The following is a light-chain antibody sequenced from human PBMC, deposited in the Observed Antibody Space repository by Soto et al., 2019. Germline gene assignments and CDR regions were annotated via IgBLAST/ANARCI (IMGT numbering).Light chain of an antibody. CDR3: QQDINWPLT. CDR2: GAS. Sequence: IGMSQSASAVTVSPQERAIPSCRASQSGSSSSAWYQQKPGQAPRLLIYGASNRATGIPARFSGSGSGTEFTLTISSLESEDFAVYYCQQDINWPLTFGQGTKVDIK. J-gene: IGKJ1*01. CDR1: QSGSSS. V-gene: IGKV3-15*01.